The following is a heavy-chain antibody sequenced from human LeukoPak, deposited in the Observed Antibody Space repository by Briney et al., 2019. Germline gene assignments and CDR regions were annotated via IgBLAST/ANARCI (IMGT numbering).Heavy chain of an antibody. D-gene: IGHD5-18*01. Sequence: GGSLRLSCAASGFTFSSYAMSWVRQAPGKGLEWVANIKKDGSEKYYVDSVKGRFTISRDNAKTSLYLQMNSLRAEDTAVYYCARVERGYSYGFLETYYYYYYMDVWGKGTTVTVSS. CDR1: GFTFSSYA. V-gene: IGHV3-7*01. CDR2: IKKDGSEK. J-gene: IGHJ6*03. CDR3: ARVERGYSYGFLETYYYYYYMDV.